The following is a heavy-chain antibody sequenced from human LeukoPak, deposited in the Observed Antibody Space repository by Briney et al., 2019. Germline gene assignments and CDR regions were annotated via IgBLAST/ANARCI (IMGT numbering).Heavy chain of an antibody. CDR1: GFTFSSYG. V-gene: IGHV3-30*18. Sequence: GGSLRLSCAASGFTFSSYGMHWVRQAPGKGLDWVAVISNDGSKKYYADSVKGRFTISRDNSKNTLSLQVSSLRTEDTAVYYCAQDRYSYAFEYSDSWGQGTLVTASS. CDR2: ISNDGSKK. D-gene: IGHD5-18*01. J-gene: IGHJ4*02. CDR3: AQDRYSYAFEYSDS.